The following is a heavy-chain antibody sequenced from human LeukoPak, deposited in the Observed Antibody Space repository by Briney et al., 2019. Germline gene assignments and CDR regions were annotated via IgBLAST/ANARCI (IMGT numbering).Heavy chain of an antibody. Sequence: NASETLSLTCAVYGGSFSGYYWSWIRQPPGKGLEWIGEINHSGSTNYNPSLKSRVTMSVDTSKNQFSLKLSSVTAADTAVYYCARDLGRYGDYSYFDYWGQGTLVTVSS. CDR3: ARDLGRYGDYSYFDY. D-gene: IGHD4-17*01. J-gene: IGHJ4*02. CDR2: INHSGST. CDR1: GGSFSGYY. V-gene: IGHV4-34*01.